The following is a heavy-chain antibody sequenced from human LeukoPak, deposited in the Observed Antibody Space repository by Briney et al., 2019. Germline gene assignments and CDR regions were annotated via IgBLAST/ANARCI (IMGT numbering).Heavy chain of an antibody. J-gene: IGHJ3*02. CDR3: ARDVGASAPDAFDI. Sequence: ISSSSNYIYYADSVKGRFTISRDNAKNSLYLQMNSLRAEDTDVYYCARDVGASAPDAFDIWGQGTMVTVSS. D-gene: IGHD1-26*01. V-gene: IGHV3-21*01. CDR2: ISSSSNYI.